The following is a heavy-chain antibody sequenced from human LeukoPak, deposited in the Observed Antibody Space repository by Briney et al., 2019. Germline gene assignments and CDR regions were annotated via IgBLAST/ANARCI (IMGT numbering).Heavy chain of an antibody. Sequence: GGSLRLSCAASGVTLSPYGMHWVRQAPGKGLEWVAVISYEGGTQHYADSVKGRFIISRDNPRNTLYLQMNILRTEDRAVYYCAKEGTPQVSTWYDLWGQGTQVIVSS. CDR3: AKEGTPQVSTWYDL. CDR2: ISYEGGTQ. J-gene: IGHJ5*02. V-gene: IGHV3-30*18. CDR1: GVTLSPYG. D-gene: IGHD3-10*01.